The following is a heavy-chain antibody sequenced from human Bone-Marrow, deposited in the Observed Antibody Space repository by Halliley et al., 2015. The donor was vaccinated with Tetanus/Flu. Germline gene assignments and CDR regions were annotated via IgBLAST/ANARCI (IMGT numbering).Heavy chain of an antibody. Sequence: SLRLSCAASGFTFSTYAMSWVRQAPGKGLEWVSGISSSGGSTYYADSVKGRFTISSDNAKNPLNLQMSSLRAEDTAVYFSAKVWQVTPVSTGAQWNNSGMDVWGHGTLVTVSS. CDR2: ISSSGGST. CDR1: GFTFSTYA. J-gene: IGHJ6*02. V-gene: IGHV3-23*01. D-gene: IGHD7-27*01. CDR3: AKVWQVTPVSTGAQWNNSGMDV.